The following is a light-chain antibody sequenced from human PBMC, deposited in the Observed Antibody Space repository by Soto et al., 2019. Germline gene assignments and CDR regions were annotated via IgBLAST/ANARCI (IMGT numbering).Light chain of an antibody. Sequence: QSVLTQPPSVSAAPGQKVTISCSGSSSNIGNNFVSWYQQFPGTAPKLLIYDNNKRPSGIPDRFSGSKSGTSATLGITGLQTGDEADYYCETWDSSVSAPYVFGTGTKVTVL. V-gene: IGLV1-51*01. CDR1: SSNIGNNF. CDR3: ETWDSSVSAPYV. J-gene: IGLJ1*01. CDR2: DNN.